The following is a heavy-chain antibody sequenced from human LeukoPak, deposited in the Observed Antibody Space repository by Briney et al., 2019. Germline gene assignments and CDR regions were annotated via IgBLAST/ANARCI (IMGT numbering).Heavy chain of an antibody. CDR2: ISGSGGST. CDR3: AKAAAYYYDSSGPPTDVNFDY. Sequence: GGSLRLSCAASGFTFSSYAMSWVRQAPGKGLEWVSAISGSGGSTYYADSVKGRFTISRDNSKNTLYLQMNSLRAEDTAVYYCAKAAAYYYDSSGPPTDVNFDYWGQGTLVTVSS. CDR1: GFTFSSYA. D-gene: IGHD3-22*01. V-gene: IGHV3-23*01. J-gene: IGHJ4*02.